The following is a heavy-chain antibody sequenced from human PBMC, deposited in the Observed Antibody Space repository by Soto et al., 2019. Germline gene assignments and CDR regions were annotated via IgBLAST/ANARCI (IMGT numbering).Heavy chain of an antibody. CDR2: ISAYNGNT. J-gene: IGHJ6*02. CDR1: GYTFTSYG. CDR3: ARDQGYYGMDV. V-gene: IGHV1-18*01. Sequence: QVQLVQSGAEVKKPGASVKVSCKASGYTFTSYGISWVRQAPGQGLEWMGWISAYNGNTNYAQKFQGRVTITADKSTSTAYMELSSLRSEDTAVYYCARDQGYYGMDVWGQGTTVTVSS.